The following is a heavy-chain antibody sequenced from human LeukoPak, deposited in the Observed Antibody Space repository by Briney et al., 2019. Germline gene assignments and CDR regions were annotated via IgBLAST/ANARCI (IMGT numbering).Heavy chain of an antibody. CDR2: MSYDGSDK. V-gene: IGHV3-30*03. D-gene: IGHD3-9*01. CDR1: GFTFRNYG. Sequence: PGGSLRLSCAASGFTFRNYGMHWVRQAPGKGPEWVAVMSYDGSDKYYADSVKGRFTISRDNSKDMLYLQMNSLRPEDTAVYYCASDILTGYGSFDYWGQGTLVTVSS. J-gene: IGHJ4*02. CDR3: ASDILTGYGSFDY.